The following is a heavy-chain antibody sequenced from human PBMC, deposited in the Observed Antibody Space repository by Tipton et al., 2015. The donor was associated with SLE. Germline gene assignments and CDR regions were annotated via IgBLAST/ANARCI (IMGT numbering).Heavy chain of an antibody. CDR3: ARAVNYYYFYMDV. Sequence: TLSLTCTVSGGSISSHYWSWIRQPPGKGLQWIGYIYYSGTTNYNPSLKSRVTISIDTSKNKFSLKLSSVTAADTALYYCARAVNYYYFYMDVWGKGTTVTVSS. J-gene: IGHJ6*03. CDR2: IYYSGTT. V-gene: IGHV4-59*11. CDR1: GGSISSHY.